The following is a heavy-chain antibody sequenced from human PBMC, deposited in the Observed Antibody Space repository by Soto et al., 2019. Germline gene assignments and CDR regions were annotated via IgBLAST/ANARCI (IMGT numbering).Heavy chain of an antibody. CDR1: GGTFSSYT. CDR3: ATGYYGYADY. CDR2: IIPILGIA. D-gene: IGHD3-10*01. Sequence: QVQLVQSGAEVKKPGSSVKVSCKASGGTFSSYTISWVRQAPGQGLEWMGRIIPILGIANHAQKFQGRVTITADKCTSTAYMELSSLRSEDTAVYYCATGYYGYADYWGQGALVTVSS. V-gene: IGHV1-69*02. J-gene: IGHJ4*02.